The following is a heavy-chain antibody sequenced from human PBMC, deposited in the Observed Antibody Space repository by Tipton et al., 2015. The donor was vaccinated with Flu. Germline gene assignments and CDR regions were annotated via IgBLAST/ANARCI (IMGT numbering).Heavy chain of an antibody. J-gene: IGHJ6*02. CDR1: GFTFSSYG. V-gene: IGHV3-30*02. Sequence: QVQLVQSGGGVVQPGGSLRLSCAASGFTFSSYGMHWVRQAPGKGLEWVAFIRCDGSNKYYADSVKGRFTISRDNSKNTLYLQMNSLRAEDTAVYYCAKEEGYCSSTSCQITYYYYGMDVWGQGTTVTVSS. D-gene: IGHD2-2*01. CDR2: IRCDGSNK. CDR3: AKEEGYCSSTSCQITYYYYGMDV.